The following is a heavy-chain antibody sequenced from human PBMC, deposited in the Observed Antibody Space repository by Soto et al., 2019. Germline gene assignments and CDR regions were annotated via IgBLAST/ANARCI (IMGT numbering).Heavy chain of an antibody. CDR2: MFHSGST. D-gene: IGHD3-10*01. CDR3: AREGYHYGSGSYYYYGMDV. J-gene: IGHJ6*02. CDR1: GVSISSYY. Sequence: QVQLQESGPGLVKPSETLSLTCTVSGVSISSYYWSWIRQPPGKGLEWIGNMFHSGSTNYNPSLKSRVTISLDTSRNQFSPKLSSVTAADTAVYYCAREGYHYGSGSYYYYGMDVWGQGTTVTVSS. V-gene: IGHV4-59*01.